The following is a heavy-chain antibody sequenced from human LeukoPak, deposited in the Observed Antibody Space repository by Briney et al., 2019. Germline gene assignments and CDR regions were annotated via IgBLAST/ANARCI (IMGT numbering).Heavy chain of an antibody. CDR1: GFTVSINY. CDR3: ARDGSGYDDAFDI. Sequence: GGSLRLSCAASGFTVSINYMSWVRQAPGKGLEWVSIIYSGGSTYYADSVKGRFTISRDNARNSLYLQMNSLRAEDTAVYYCARDGSGYDDAFDIWGQGTMVTVSS. CDR2: IYSGGST. V-gene: IGHV3-66*01. J-gene: IGHJ3*02. D-gene: IGHD3-10*01.